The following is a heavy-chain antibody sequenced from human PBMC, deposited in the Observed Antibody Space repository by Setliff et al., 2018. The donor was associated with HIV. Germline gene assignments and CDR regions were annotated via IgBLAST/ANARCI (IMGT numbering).Heavy chain of an antibody. D-gene: IGHD3-3*01. CDR2: ISGSSSSI. CDR3: ARLNFWSVLYNWPNP. CDR1: GFTSGDYA. J-gene: IGHJ5*02. Sequence: GGSLRLSCTASGFTSGDYAMNWVRQAPGKGLEWVSYISGSSSSIFYAESVKGRFTISRDNSKNTLYLRMNNLRVDDTAVYYCARLNFWSVLYNWPNPWGQGTLVTVSS. V-gene: IGHV3-48*01.